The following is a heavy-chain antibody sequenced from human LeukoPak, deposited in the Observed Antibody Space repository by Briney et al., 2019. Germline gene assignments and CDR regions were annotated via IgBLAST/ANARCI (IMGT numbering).Heavy chain of an antibody. Sequence: GGSLRLSCAASGFTFSSYAMHWVRQAPGKGLEWVAVISYDGSNKYYADSVKGRFTISRDNSKNTLYLQMNSLRAEDTAVYYCARDQSGGINYYDRGAFDIWGQGTTVTVSS. J-gene: IGHJ3*02. CDR2: ISYDGSNK. D-gene: IGHD3-22*01. V-gene: IGHV3-30-3*01. CDR3: ARDQSGGINYYDRGAFDI. CDR1: GFTFSSYA.